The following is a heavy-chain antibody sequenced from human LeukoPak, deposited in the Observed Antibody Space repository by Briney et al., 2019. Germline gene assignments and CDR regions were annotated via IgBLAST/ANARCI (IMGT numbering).Heavy chain of an antibody. CDR3: AREGGYCSSTSCPYYYYYMDV. D-gene: IGHD2-2*01. CDR1: GFTFGSYA. CDR2: ISSSGASK. Sequence: GGSLRLSCAASGFTFGSYAMGWVRRAPEKGLEWVSAISSSGASKYYADSVKGRFTISRDNAKNSLYLQMNSLRAEDTAVYYCAREGGYCSSTSCPYYYYYMDVWGKGTTVTVSS. J-gene: IGHJ6*03. V-gene: IGHV3-21*01.